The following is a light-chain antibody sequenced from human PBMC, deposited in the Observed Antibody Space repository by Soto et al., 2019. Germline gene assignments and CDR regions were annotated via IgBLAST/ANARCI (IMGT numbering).Light chain of an antibody. CDR2: SAS. V-gene: IGKV3-15*01. CDR1: QSISDT. J-gene: IGKJ1*01. CDR3: QHYNSWPRTWT. Sequence: EILMAQSPATLSVSPGGRATLSCRASQSISDTLAWYQQKPGQAPRLLVYSASRGATGFPARFSGSGSGTDFTLTISSLQSEDFAVYHCQHYNSWPRTWTFGQGTKVDIK.